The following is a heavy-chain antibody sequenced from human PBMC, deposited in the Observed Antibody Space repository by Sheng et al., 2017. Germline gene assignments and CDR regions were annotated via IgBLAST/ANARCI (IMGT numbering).Heavy chain of an antibody. Sequence: QVQLQESGPGLVEPSETLSLTCTVSGSSIATDYYWAWVRQTPGKGLEWIGSVYQSGTTYINPSLKGRATISVDTSNNKFSLRMTSVTVEDAAVYYCARDFKTSIGGPRRWYFDLWGRGTLVTVSS. CDR1: GSSIATDYY. V-gene: IGHV4-38-2*02. J-gene: IGHJ2*01. CDR3: ARDFKTSIGGPRRWYFDL. CDR2: VYQSGTT. D-gene: IGHD3-16*01.